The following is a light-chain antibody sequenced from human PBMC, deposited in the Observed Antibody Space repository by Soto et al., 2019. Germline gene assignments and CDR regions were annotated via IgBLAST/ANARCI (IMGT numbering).Light chain of an antibody. CDR2: EVS. CDR3: SSDESIITYV. J-gene: IGLJ1*01. Sequence: QSALTQPASVSGAPGQSITISCTGNNSDVGGYNYVSWYQQRPGKAPKLMIYEVSNRPSGVSNRFSGSKSGNTASLTISGLQAEDAADYYCSSDESIITYVFGTGTKLTVL. V-gene: IGLV2-14*01. CDR1: NSDVGGYNY.